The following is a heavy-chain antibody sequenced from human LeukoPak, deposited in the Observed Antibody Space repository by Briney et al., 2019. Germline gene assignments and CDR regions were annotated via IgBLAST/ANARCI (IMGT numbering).Heavy chain of an antibody. CDR2: IWYDGSNE. Sequence: GGSLRLSCAASGFTFSSNGMHWVRQAPGKGLEWVALIWYDGSNEYYADSVKGRFTISRDNPKNTLYLQMNSLRAEDTAVYYCVRDRGASLDYWGQGTLVTVSS. CDR3: VRDRGASLDY. D-gene: IGHD1-26*01. J-gene: IGHJ4*02. CDR1: GFTFSSNG. V-gene: IGHV3-33*01.